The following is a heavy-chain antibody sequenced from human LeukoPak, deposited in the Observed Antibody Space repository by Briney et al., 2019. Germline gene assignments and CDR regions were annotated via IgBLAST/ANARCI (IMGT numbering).Heavy chain of an antibody. D-gene: IGHD3-22*01. CDR3: AKGSLYDSSGYYYNY. Sequence: PGGSLRLSCAASGFTFSSYAMSWVRQAPGKGLEWVSAISGSGGSTYYADSVKGRFTISRDNSKNTLYLQMNSLRAEDTAVYYCAKGSLYDSSGYYYNYWGQGTLVTVSS. V-gene: IGHV3-23*01. CDR2: ISGSGGST. J-gene: IGHJ4*02. CDR1: GFTFSSYA.